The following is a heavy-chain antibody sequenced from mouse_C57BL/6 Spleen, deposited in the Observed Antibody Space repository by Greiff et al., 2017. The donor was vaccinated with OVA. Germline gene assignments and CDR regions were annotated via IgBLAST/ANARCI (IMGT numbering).Heavy chain of an antibody. Sequence: QVQLKQSGAELVMPGASVKLSCKASGYTFTSYWMHWVKQRPGQGLEWIGEIDPSDSYTNYNQKFKGKSTLTVDKSSSTAYMQLSSLTSEDSAVYYCARPMSDVGAMDYWGQGTSVTVSS. CDR1: GYTFTSYW. V-gene: IGHV1-69*01. J-gene: IGHJ4*01. CDR3: ARPMSDVGAMDY. CDR2: IDPSDSYT.